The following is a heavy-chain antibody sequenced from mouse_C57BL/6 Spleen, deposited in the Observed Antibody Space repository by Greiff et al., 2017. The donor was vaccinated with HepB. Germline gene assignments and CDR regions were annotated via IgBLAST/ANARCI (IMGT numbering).Heavy chain of an antibody. CDR1: GYTFTSYW. Sequence: QVQLQQPGAELVKPGASVKLSCKASGYTFTSYWMQWVKQRPGQGLEWIGEIDPSDSYTNYNQKFKGKATLTVDTSSSTAYMQLSSLTSEDSAVYYGARRGNQGFAYWGQGTLVTVSA. CDR2: IDPSDSYT. D-gene: IGHD2-1*01. V-gene: IGHV1-50*01. J-gene: IGHJ3*01. CDR3: ARRGNQGFAY.